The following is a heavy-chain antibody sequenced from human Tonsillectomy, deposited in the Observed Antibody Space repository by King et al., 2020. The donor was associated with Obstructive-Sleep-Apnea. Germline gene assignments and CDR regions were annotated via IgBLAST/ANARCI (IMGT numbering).Heavy chain of an antibody. CDR1: GGSISSSSYY. CDR3: ARDEVPAGLLSYYSGMDV. V-gene: IGHV4-39*07. Sequence: QLQESGPGLVKPSETLSLTCTVSGGSISSSSYYWGWIRQPPGKGLEWIGSIYYSGSTYYNPSLKSRVTISVDTSKNQFSLKLSSVTAADTAVYYCARDEVPAGLLSYYSGMDVWGQGTTVTVSS. CDR2: IYYSGST. J-gene: IGHJ6*02. D-gene: IGHD2-2*01.